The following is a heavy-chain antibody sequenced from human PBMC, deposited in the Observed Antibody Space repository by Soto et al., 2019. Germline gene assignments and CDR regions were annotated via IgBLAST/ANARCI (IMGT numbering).Heavy chain of an antibody. CDR1: GYTLTELS. D-gene: IGHD6-6*01. V-gene: IGHV1-24*01. J-gene: IGHJ6*03. CDR2: FDPEDGET. Sequence: ASVKVSCKVSGYTLTELSMHWVRQAPGKGLEWMGGFDPEDGETIYAQKFQGRVTMTEDTSTDTAYMELSSLRSEDTAVYYCALRTGIAARPPPYYYYYYMDVWGKGTTVTVSS. CDR3: ALRTGIAARPPPYYYYYYMDV.